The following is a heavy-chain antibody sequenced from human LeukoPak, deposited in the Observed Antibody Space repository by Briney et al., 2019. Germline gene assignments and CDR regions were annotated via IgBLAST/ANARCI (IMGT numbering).Heavy chain of an antibody. V-gene: IGHV1-46*01. Sequence: GASVKVSCKASGYTFTIYYIHWVRQAPGQGLEWMGLINPSGGSTNYAQKFQGRVTMTRDTSTSTVYMELSSLRSEDTAMYYCAARSPYYYDSSGPWVPDYWAREPWSPSPQ. J-gene: IGHJ4*02. CDR3: AARSPYYYDSSGPWVPDY. CDR2: INPSGGST. D-gene: IGHD3-22*01. CDR1: GYTFTIYY.